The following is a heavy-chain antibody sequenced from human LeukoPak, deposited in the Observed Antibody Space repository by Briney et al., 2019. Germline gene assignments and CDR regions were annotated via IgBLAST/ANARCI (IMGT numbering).Heavy chain of an antibody. CDR1: GGSISSYY. Sequence: PSETLSLTCTVSGGSISSYYWSWSRQPPGKGLEWIGYIYYSGSTNYNPSLKSRVTISVDTSKNQFSLNLSSVAAADTAVYYCARSDFWSGYRYYYYYYMDVWGKGTTVTVSS. CDR3: ARSDFWSGYRYYYYYYMDV. V-gene: IGHV4-59*01. CDR2: IYYSGST. D-gene: IGHD3-3*01. J-gene: IGHJ6*03.